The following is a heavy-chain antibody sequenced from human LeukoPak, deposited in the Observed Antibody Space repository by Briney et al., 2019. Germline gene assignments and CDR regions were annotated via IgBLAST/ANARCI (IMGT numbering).Heavy chain of an antibody. V-gene: IGHV1-69*04. D-gene: IGHD2-2*01. CDR1: GGTFSSYA. CDR2: IIPILGIA. CDR3: ARLSTSCYPRCRNAGY. J-gene: IGHJ4*02. Sequence: GASVKVSCKASGGTFSSYAISWARQAPGQGLEWMGRIIPILGIANYAQKFQGRVTITADKSTSTAYMELGSLRSEDTAVYYCARLSTSCYPRCRNAGYWGQGTLVTVSS.